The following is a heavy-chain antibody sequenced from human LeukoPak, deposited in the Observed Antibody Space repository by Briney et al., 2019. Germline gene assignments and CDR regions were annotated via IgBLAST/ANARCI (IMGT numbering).Heavy chain of an antibody. CDR2: INPNSGGT. CDR1: GGTFSSYA. J-gene: IGHJ4*02. D-gene: IGHD3-10*01. V-gene: IGHV1-2*06. Sequence: GASVKVSCKASGGTFSSYAISWVRQAPGQGLEWMGRINPNSGGTNYAQKFQGRVTMTRDTSISTAYMELSRLRSDDTAVYYCARKYYYGSGSLDYWGQGTLVTVSS. CDR3: ARKYYYGSGSLDY.